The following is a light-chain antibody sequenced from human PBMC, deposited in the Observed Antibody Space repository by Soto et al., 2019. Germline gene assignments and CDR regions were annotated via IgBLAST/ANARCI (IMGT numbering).Light chain of an antibody. Sequence: DIQMTQSPSSLSASVGDRVTITCRASQSISNYLNWYQQKPGKAPNLLIYATSSLKRGVPSRFSGSGSGTDFTLTISSLQPEDFATYYCQQSYSTPRTFGQWTKLEIK. CDR3: QQSYSTPRT. CDR1: QSISNY. J-gene: IGKJ2*02. V-gene: IGKV1-39*01. CDR2: ATS.